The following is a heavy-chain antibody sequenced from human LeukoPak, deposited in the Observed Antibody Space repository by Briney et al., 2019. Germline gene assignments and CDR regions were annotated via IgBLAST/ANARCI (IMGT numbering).Heavy chain of an antibody. CDR2: IYYSGST. CDR1: GVSISSYY. D-gene: IGHD3-22*01. Sequence: SETLSLTCTVSGVSISSYYWSWIRQPPGKGLEWIGYIYYSGSTNYNPSLKSRVTISVDTSKNQFSLKLSSVTAADTAVYYCARVWGYDSSGYSPYYFDYWGQGTLVTVSS. CDR3: ARVWGYDSSGYSPYYFDY. J-gene: IGHJ4*02. V-gene: IGHV4-59*01.